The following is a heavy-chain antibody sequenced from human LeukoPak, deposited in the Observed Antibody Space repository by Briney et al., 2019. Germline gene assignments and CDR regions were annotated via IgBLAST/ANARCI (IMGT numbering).Heavy chain of an antibody. CDR1: GFTFGDYA. J-gene: IGHJ3*02. CDR2: ISSSSSYI. CDR3: ARPTITDDAFDI. Sequence: PGGSLRLSCTASGFTFGDYAMSWFRQAPGKGLEWVSSISSSSSYIYYADSVKGRFTISRDNAKNSLYLQMNSLRAEDTAVYYCARPTITDDAFDIWGQGTMVTVSS. V-gene: IGHV3-21*01. D-gene: IGHD3-3*01.